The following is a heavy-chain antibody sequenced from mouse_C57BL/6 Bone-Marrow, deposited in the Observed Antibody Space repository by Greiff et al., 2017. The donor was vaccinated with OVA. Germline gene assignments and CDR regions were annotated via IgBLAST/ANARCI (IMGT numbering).Heavy chain of an antibody. D-gene: IGHD1-1*01. CDR3: ARPYYYGSSYLFAY. Sequence: VQLKQSVAELVRPGASVKLSCTASGFTIKNTYMHWVKQRPEQGLEWIGRIDPANGNTKYAPKFQGKATLTADTSSNTAYLQLSSLTSEDTAMYYGARPYYYGSSYLFAYWGQGTLVTVSA. CDR2: IDPANGNT. V-gene: IGHV14-3*01. J-gene: IGHJ3*01. CDR1: GFTIKNTY.